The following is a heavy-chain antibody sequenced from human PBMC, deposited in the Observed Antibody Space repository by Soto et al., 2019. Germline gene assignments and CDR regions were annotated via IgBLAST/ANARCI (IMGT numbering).Heavy chain of an antibody. V-gene: IGHV3-23*01. CDR1: GFTFSSYA. CDR3: ARGFLNSKSTRGGFGY. D-gene: IGHD6-13*01. CDR2: ITNSADSA. J-gene: IGHJ4*02. Sequence: PGGSLRLSCAASGFTFSSYAMSWVRQAPGKGLEWVSVITNSADSAYYADSVKGRFTISRDNPKNTLCLQMNSLRAEDTAVYHCARGFLNSKSTRGGFGYWGQGTLVTVSS.